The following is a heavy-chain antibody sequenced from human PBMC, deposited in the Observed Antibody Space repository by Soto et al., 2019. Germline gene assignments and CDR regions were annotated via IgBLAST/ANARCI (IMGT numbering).Heavy chain of an antibody. CDR3: ARGSPTYYSDSSGYNY. J-gene: IGHJ4*02. D-gene: IGHD3-22*01. CDR1: GGSISSYY. V-gene: IGHV4-59*01. Sequence: KPSETLSLTCTVSGGSISSYYWSWIRQPPGKGLEWIGYIYYSGSTNYNPSLKSRVTISVDTSKNQFSLTLSSVTAADTAVYYCARGSPTYYSDSSGYNYWGQGTLVTVSS. CDR2: IYYSGST.